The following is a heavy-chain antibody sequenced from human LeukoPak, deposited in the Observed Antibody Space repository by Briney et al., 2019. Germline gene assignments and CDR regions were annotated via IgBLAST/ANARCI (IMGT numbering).Heavy chain of an antibody. CDR2: IYHSGST. J-gene: IGHJ4*02. D-gene: IGHD5-12*01. Sequence: SETLSLTCAVSGYSVSSGYYWGWIRQPLGKGLEWIGSIYHSGSTYYNPSLKSRVTISVDTSKNQFSLKLSSVTAADTAVYYCARGIRDSGYDYYFDYWGQGTLVTVSS. CDR3: ARGIRDSGYDYYFDY. V-gene: IGHV4-38-2*01. CDR1: GYSVSSGYY.